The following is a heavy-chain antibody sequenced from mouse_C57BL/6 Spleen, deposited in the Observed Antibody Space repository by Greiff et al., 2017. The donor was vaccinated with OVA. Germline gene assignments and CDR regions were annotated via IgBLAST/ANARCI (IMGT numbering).Heavy chain of an antibody. CDR2: IYPGSGNT. CDR1: GYTFTDYY. D-gene: IGHD1-1*01. V-gene: IGHV1-76*01. J-gene: IGHJ1*03. CDR3: ARDGSSYGYWYFDV. Sequence: VQLQQSGAELVRPGASVKLSCKASGYTFTDYYMNWVKQRPGQGLEWIARIYPGSGNTYYNEKFKGKATLTAEKSSSTAYMQLSSLTSEDSAVYVCARDGSSYGYWYFDVWGTGTTVTVSS.